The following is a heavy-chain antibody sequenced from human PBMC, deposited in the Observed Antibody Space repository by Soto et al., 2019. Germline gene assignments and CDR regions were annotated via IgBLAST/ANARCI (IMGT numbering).Heavy chain of an antibody. CDR2: IYYSGST. D-gene: IGHD2-15*01. J-gene: IGHJ3*02. V-gene: IGHV4-39*01. Sequence: PSETLSLTCTVSGGSISSSSYYWGWIRQPPGKGLEWIGSIYYSGSTYYNPSLKSRVTISVDTSKNQFSLKLSSVTAADTAVYYCARRHRAGYCSGGSCPEDAFDIWGQGTMVTVSS. CDR1: GGSISSSSYY. CDR3: ARRHRAGYCSGGSCPEDAFDI.